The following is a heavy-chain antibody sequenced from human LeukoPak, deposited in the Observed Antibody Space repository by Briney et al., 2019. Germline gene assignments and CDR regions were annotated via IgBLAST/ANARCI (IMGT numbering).Heavy chain of an antibody. CDR1: GFTFSSYA. CDR3: ASDRTYSFDY. CDR2: ISYDGSNK. V-gene: IGHV3-30*04. Sequence: GRSLRLSCAASGFTFSSYAMHWVRQAPGKGLEWVAVISYDGSNKYYADSVKGRFTISRGNSKNTLYLQMNSLRAEDTAVYYCASDRTYSFDYWGQGTLVTVSS. J-gene: IGHJ4*02.